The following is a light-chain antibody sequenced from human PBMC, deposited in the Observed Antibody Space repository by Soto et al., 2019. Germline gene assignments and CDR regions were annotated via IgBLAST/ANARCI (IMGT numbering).Light chain of an antibody. J-gene: IGKJ2*01. CDR2: KAS. CDR3: QQYSSYSPYT. Sequence: DIQMTQSHSTLSASVGERVTITCRASQSISSWLAWYLQKPGKAPKLLIYKASTLPDGAPSRFSGSGAGTEFTITISSLQPDDVSTYYCQQYSSYSPYTFGQGTKLEIK. V-gene: IGKV1-5*03. CDR1: QSISSW.